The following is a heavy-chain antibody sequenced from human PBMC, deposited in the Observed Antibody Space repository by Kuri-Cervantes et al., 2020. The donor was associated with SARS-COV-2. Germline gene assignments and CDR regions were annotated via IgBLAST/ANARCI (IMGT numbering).Heavy chain of an antibody. V-gene: IGHV3-23*01. CDR3: AKAITYYYDSSGSSPFDY. Sequence: ETLSLTCAASGFTFSSYAMSWVRQAPGKGLEWVSAISGSGGSTYYADSVKGRFTISRDNSKNTLYLQMNSLRAEDTAVYYCAKAITYYYDSSGSSPFDYWGQGTLVTVSS. CDR1: GFTFSSYA. CDR2: ISGSGGST. D-gene: IGHD3-22*01. J-gene: IGHJ4*02.